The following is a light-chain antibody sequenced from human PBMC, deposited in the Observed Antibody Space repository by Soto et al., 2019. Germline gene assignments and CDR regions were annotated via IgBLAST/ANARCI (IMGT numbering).Light chain of an antibody. CDR1: QSITNH. CDR3: QQSFNSPLT. CDR2: AAS. Sequence: DIQMTQSPSSLSASVGDRVSITCRASQSITNHLHWYQQKPGKAPKLLIYAASSLQSGVPLRFRGSGSGTDFTLTISSLQSEDFGTYYCQQSFNSPLTFGAATKVDIX. V-gene: IGKV1-39*01. J-gene: IGKJ4*02.